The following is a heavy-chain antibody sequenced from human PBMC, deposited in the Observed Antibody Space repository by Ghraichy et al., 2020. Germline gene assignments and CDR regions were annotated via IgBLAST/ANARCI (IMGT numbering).Heavy chain of an antibody. J-gene: IGHJ5*02. D-gene: IGHD3-10*01. CDR1: GFTLSSYE. Sequence: SLNISCTGSGFTLSSYEINWVRQAPGKGLEWVAFISRSGDIRHYADSVKGRFIISRDNTRESLYLHLNSLEVEDTAVYYCARDLRSPWFDPWGQGTRVTVSS. CDR3: ARDLRSPWFDP. V-gene: IGHV3-48*03. CDR2: ISRSGDIR.